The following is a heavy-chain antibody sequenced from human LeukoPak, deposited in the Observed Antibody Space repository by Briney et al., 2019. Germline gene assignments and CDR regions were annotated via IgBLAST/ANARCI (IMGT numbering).Heavy chain of an antibody. D-gene: IGHD4-17*01. CDR2: IYWDDDK. J-gene: IGHJ5*02. CDR1: GGSISSGGYY. V-gene: IGHV2-5*08. Sequence: QTLSLTCTVSGGSISSGGYYWSWIRQPPGKALEWLALIYWDDDKRYSPSLKSRLTITKDTSKNQVVLTMTNMDPVDTATYYCAHSPDYGENPWFDPWGQGTLVTVSS. CDR3: AHSPDYGENPWFDP.